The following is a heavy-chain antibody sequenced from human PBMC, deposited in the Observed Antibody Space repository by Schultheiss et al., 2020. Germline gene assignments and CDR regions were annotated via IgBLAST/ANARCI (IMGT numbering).Heavy chain of an antibody. Sequence: GGSLRLSCAASGFTFSSYAMSWVRQAPGKGLEWLAVISFDGSNKYYADSVKCRFTISRDNSKNTVILQMKSLRAEDTAVYYCAKDLSGYWSGYFGPPDYWGRGTLVTVS. CDR3: AKDLSGYWSGYFGPPDY. CDR2: ISFDGSNK. J-gene: IGHJ4*02. CDR1: GFTFSSYA. D-gene: IGHD3-3*01. V-gene: IGHV3-30*18.